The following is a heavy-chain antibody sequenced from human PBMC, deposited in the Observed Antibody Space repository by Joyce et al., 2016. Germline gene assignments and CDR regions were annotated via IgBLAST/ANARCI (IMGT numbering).Heavy chain of an antibody. V-gene: IGHV4-61*01. D-gene: IGHD3-9*01. Sequence: QVQLQESGPGLVKTSETLSLTCAVSGVSVNSARYFWTWIRQPPGKRLEWIGYIYYSGRTKYNPARKSRVTLSVDTLRNQFSLNLRSVTAADTAVYYCARAFLTGPYYFDYWGQGTLVPVSS. CDR1: GVSVNSARYF. CDR2: IYYSGRT. CDR3: ARAFLTGPYYFDY. J-gene: IGHJ4*02.